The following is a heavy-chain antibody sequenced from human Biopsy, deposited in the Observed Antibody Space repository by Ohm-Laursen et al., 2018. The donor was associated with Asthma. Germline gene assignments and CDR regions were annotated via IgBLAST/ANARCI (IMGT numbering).Heavy chain of an antibody. V-gene: IGHV3-53*01. CDR2: IYSGGGT. CDR1: GFTVSTNG. D-gene: IGHD4-23*01. Sequence: TLRLSCSASGFTVSTNGMSWVRQPPGKGLEWVSVIYSGGGTYHADFVQGRVTISRDNSKNTLSLQMNSLRAEDTAVYYCARAYGGSFFSGSFDIWGQGTMVTVSS. J-gene: IGHJ3*02. CDR3: ARAYGGSFFSGSFDI.